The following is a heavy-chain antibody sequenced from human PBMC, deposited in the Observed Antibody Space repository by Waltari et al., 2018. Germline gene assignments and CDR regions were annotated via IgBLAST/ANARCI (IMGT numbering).Heavy chain of an antibody. CDR1: GGSITTHYK. CDR2: MQYRGST. Sequence: QLQLQESGPGLVRPSETLSLTCTVSGGSITTHYKWAWIRPPPGKGLEWMVNMQYRGSTFYYPALRSRVTVTLETSKNQFSLTLTSVDAADTAVYFCGRMAFGDDGGYFQYWGQGTLVTGSS. CDR3: GRMAFGDDGGYFQY. D-gene: IGHD4-17*01. V-gene: IGHV4-39*01. J-gene: IGHJ1*01.